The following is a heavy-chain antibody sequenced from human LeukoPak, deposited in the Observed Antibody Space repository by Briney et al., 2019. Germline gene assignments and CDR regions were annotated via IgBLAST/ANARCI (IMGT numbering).Heavy chain of an antibody. CDR1: GYTFTGYY. CDR2: IDPNSGGT. Sequence: GASVMVSCKASGYTFTGYYMHWVRQAPGQGLEWMGWIDPNSGGTNYAQKFQGRVTMTRDTSINTAYLELSRLRSDDTAVYYCAVDYSNYVVGYYFDYWGQGTLVTVSS. J-gene: IGHJ4*02. D-gene: IGHD4-11*01. CDR3: AVDYSNYVVGYYFDY. V-gene: IGHV1-2*02.